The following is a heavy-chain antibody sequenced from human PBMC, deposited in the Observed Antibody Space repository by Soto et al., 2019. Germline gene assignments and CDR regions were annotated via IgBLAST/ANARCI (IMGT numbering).Heavy chain of an antibody. CDR3: ALDRLGEWFYCYGLDV. Sequence: EVPLVESGGGLVKPGGSLRLSCAASGFNFNNAWMNWVRQAPGKGLEWVGRIIRKADGGASHYAAPVNGRFTISRDDSKNTVYRQMNRLKTEDTGIYYCALDRLGEWFYCYGLDVWGQGTTVTVSS. J-gene: IGHJ6*02. V-gene: IGHV3-15*01. CDR1: GFNFNNAW. D-gene: IGHD3-10*01. CDR2: IIRKADGGAS.